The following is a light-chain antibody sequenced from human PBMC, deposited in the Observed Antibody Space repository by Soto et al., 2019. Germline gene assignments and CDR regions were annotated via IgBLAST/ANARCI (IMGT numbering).Light chain of an antibody. Sequence: QSVLTQPPSVSGAPGQRVTISCTGSSSNIGAGYDVHWYQQLPGTAPKLLIYGNSNRPSGVPDRYSGSKSGTSASLAITGLQAEDEADYYCQSDDSSRSALYVFGTGTKLTVL. V-gene: IGLV1-40*01. CDR3: QSDDSSRSALYV. CDR2: GNS. CDR1: SSNIGAGYD. J-gene: IGLJ1*01.